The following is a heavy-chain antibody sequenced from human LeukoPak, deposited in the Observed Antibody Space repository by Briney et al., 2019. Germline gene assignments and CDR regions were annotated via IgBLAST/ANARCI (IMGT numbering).Heavy chain of an antibody. CDR1: GFTFSTYW. CDR2: IKSDGSSP. V-gene: IGHV3-74*01. D-gene: IGHD5-12*01. Sequence: GGSLRLSCAASGFTFSTYWMHWVRQAPGKGLVWVSHIKSDGSSPSYAASGKGRFTISRDNAKNTLYLQMNSLRADDTAVYYCARDRGYTQDYWGQGTLVTVSS. J-gene: IGHJ4*02. CDR3: ARDRGYTQDY.